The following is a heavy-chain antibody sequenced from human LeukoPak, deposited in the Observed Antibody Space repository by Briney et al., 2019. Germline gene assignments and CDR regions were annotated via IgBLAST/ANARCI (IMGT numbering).Heavy chain of an antibody. J-gene: IGHJ4*02. Sequence: PGGSLRLSCAASGFTFTDYAVTWVRQAPGKGLEWVSGINTNGDRTSYADSVKGRFTLSRDNSKNTLYLQMNSLRAEDTAVYYCAKDLSCSSASCRPDYWGQGTLVTVSS. V-gene: IGHV3-23*01. CDR1: GFTFTDYA. CDR2: INTNGDRT. CDR3: AKDLSCSSASCRPDY. D-gene: IGHD2-2*01.